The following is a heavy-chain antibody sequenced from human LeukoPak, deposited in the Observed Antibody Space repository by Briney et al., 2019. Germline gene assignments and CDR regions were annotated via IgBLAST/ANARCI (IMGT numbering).Heavy chain of an antibody. J-gene: IGHJ4*02. CDR2: IYPGDSDT. CDR3: ATHQSTFGTGVGYYFDY. D-gene: IGHD3-16*01. V-gene: IGHV5-51*01. Sequence: GESLKISCKGSGYSFPNYWIGWVRQMPGKGLEWMGIIYPGDSDTIYSPSFQGQVTISADKSLSTAYLQWSRLKASDTAMYYCATHQSTFGTGVGYYFDYWGRGTPVTVSS. CDR1: GYSFPNYW.